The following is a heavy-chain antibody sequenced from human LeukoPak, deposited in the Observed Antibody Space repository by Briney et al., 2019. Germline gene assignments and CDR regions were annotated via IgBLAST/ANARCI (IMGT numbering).Heavy chain of an antibody. Sequence: SGPTLVNPTQTLTLTCAFSGFSLTTRGVGVAWIRQPPGKALERLALIYWDDDKRYSPSLKSRLTITKDTSKKQVVLTVTNLDPVDTATYYCARLAYYDNSGSSRPFDIWGQGTRVTVSS. V-gene: IGHV2-5*02. CDR2: IYWDDDK. CDR3: ARLAYYDNSGSSRPFDI. D-gene: IGHD3-22*01. J-gene: IGHJ3*02. CDR1: GFSLTTRGVG.